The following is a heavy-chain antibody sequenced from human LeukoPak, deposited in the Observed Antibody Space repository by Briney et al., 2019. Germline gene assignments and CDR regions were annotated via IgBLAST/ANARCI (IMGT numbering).Heavy chain of an antibody. CDR1: GGSFSGHY. Sequence: PETLSLTCAVYGGSFSGHYWTWIRQPPGKGLEWIGEINHSGSTNYNPSLKSRVTISVDTSKNQFSLKVSSVTAADTAVYYCARVKDPGGYYYYYYMDIWGKGNTVTVSS. D-gene: IGHD3-16*01. V-gene: IGHV4-34*01. CDR2: INHSGST. J-gene: IGHJ6*03. CDR3: ARVKDPGGYYYYYYMDI.